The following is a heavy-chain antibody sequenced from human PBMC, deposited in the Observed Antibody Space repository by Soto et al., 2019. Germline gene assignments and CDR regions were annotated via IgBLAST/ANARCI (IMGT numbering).Heavy chain of an antibody. Sequence: GGSLRLSCAASGFTFSSYAMSWVRQAPGKGLEWVSAISGSGGSTYYADSVKGRFTISRDNSKNTLYLQMNSLRAEDAAVYYCAKDQGIAARPEYFQHWGQGTLVTVSS. V-gene: IGHV3-23*01. D-gene: IGHD6-6*01. CDR2: ISGSGGST. J-gene: IGHJ1*01. CDR3: AKDQGIAARPEYFQH. CDR1: GFTFSSYA.